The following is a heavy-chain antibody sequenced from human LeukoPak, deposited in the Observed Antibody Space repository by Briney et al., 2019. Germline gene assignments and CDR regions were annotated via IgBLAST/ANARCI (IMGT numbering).Heavy chain of an antibody. J-gene: IGHJ4*02. CDR3: ARETDLIVVAGFDY. CDR1: GFTFSGYW. V-gene: IGHV3-7*01. D-gene: IGHD6-19*01. CDR2: IKQDGSEK. Sequence: PGGSLRLSCAASGFTFSGYWMSWVRQAPGKGLEWVANIKQDGSEKYYVDSVKGRFTISRDNAKNSLYLQMNSLRAEDTAVYYCARETDLIVVAGFDYWGQGTLVTVSS.